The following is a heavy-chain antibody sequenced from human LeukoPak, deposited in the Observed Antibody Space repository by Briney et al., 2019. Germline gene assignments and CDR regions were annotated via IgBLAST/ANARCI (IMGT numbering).Heavy chain of an antibody. CDR3: ARGPLTGSMLGDFDY. CDR2: IYSGGST. D-gene: IGHD7-27*01. CDR1: GFTVSSNY. V-gene: IGHV3-66*01. Sequence: GGSLRLSCAASGFTVSSNYMSWVRQAPGKGLEWVSVIYSGGSTYYADSVKGRFTISRDNARNSLYVQMNSLRAEDTALYYCARGPLTGSMLGDFDYWGQGTLVTVSS. J-gene: IGHJ4*02.